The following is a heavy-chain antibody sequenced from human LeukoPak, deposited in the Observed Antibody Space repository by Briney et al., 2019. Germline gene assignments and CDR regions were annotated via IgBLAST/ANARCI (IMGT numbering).Heavy chain of an antibody. CDR2: IRYDGSNK. CDR3: ARESGGSGWYGDGDY. Sequence: GGSLRLSCAASGFTFSSYGMHWVRQAPGKGLEWVAFIRYDGSNKYYADSVKGRFTISRDNSKNTLYLQMNSLRAEDTAVYYCARESGGSGWYGDGDYWGQGSLVTVSS. J-gene: IGHJ4*02. CDR1: GFTFSSYG. D-gene: IGHD6-19*01. V-gene: IGHV3-30*02.